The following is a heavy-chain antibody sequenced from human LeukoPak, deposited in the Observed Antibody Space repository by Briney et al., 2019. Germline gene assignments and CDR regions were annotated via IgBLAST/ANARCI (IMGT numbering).Heavy chain of an antibody. CDR2: ISYDGSNK. D-gene: IGHD5-18*01. Sequence: PGGSLRLSCAASGFTFSSYGMHWVRQAPGKGLEWVAVISYDGSNKYYADSVKGRFTISRDNSKNTLYLQMNSLRAEDTAVYYCAKDRERWVQLSTYYFDYWGQGTLVTVSS. J-gene: IGHJ4*02. V-gene: IGHV3-30*18. CDR1: GFTFSSYG. CDR3: AKDRERWVQLSTYYFDY.